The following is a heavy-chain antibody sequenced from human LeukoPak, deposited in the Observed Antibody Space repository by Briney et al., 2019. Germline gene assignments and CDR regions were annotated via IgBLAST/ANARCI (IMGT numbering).Heavy chain of an antibody. J-gene: IGHJ4*02. V-gene: IGHV3-66*02. CDR2: IYSGGST. Sequence: PGGSLRLSCAASGFTVSSNYVSWVRQAPGKGLEWVSVIYSGGSTYYADSVKGRFTISRDNSKNTLYLQMNSLRAEDTAVYYCARGEAAAGKYYFDYWGQGTLVTVSS. CDR1: GFTVSSNY. CDR3: ARGEAAAGKYYFDY. D-gene: IGHD6-13*01.